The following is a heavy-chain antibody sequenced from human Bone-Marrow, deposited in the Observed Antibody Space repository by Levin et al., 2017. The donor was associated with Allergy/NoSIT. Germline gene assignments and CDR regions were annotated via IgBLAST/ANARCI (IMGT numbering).Heavy chain of an antibody. J-gene: IGHJ3*02. CDR2: ISGSSSTI. D-gene: IGHD4-17*01. Sequence: SCAGSGFPFISYGMNWVRQAPGKGLEWLSYISGSSSTIYYADSVKGRFTISRDNAKNSLYLQMNSLRDEDTAVYYCARDRDDYGDPDGAFDIWGQGTMVTVSS. CDR1: GFPFISYG. V-gene: IGHV3-48*02. CDR3: ARDRDDYGDPDGAFDI.